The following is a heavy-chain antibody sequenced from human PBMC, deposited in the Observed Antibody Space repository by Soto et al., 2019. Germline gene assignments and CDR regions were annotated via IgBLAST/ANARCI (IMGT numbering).Heavy chain of an antibody. J-gene: IGHJ3*02. Sequence: GGSLRLSCAASGFTFSSYAMSWVRQAPGKGLEWVSAISGSGGSTYYADSVKGRFTISRDNSKNTLYLQMNSLRAEDTAVYYCAKEVAAAGRHYHDAFDIWGQGTMVTVSS. CDR1: GFTFSSYA. V-gene: IGHV3-23*01. D-gene: IGHD6-13*01. CDR2: ISGSGGST. CDR3: AKEVAAAGRHYHDAFDI.